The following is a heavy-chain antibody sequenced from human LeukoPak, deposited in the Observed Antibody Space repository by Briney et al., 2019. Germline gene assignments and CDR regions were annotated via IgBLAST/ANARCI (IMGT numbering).Heavy chain of an antibody. CDR3: ARDVRRWLQFDY. V-gene: IGHV3-48*03. D-gene: IGHD5-24*01. CDR2: ISSSGSTI. J-gene: IGHJ4*02. CDR1: GFTFSSCE. Sequence: GGSLRLSCAASGFTFSSCEMNWVRQAPGKGLGWVSYISSSGSTIYYADSVKGRFTISRNNAKNSLYLQMNSLRAEDTAVYYCARDVRRWLQFDYWGQGTLVTVSS.